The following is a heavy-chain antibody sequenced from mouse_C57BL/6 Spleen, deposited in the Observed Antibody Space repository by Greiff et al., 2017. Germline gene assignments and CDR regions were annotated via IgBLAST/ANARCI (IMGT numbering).Heavy chain of an antibody. V-gene: IGHV5-9-1*02. Sequence: EVQGVESGEGLVKPGGSLKLSCAASGFTFSSYAMSWVRQTPEKRLEWVAYISSGGDYIYYADNVKGRFTISRDNARNTLYLQMSSLKSEDTAMYYSTREMVTTTRDGWYFDVWGTGTTVTVSS. CDR1: GFTFSSYA. CDR2: ISSGGDYI. CDR3: TREMVTTTRDGWYFDV. J-gene: IGHJ1*03. D-gene: IGHD2-2*01.